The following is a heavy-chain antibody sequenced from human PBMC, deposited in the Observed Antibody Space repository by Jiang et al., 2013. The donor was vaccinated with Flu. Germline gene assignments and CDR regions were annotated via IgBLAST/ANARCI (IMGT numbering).Heavy chain of an antibody. CDR3: ARTLYCSGGSCHLYYYYYGMDV. D-gene: IGHD2-15*01. Sequence: SGAEVKKPGASVKVSCKASGYTFTSYGISWVRQAPGQGLEWMGWISAYNGNTNYAQKLQGRVTMTTDTSTSTAYMELRSLRSDDTAVYYCARTLYCSGGSCHLYYYYYGMDVWGQGTTVTVSS. CDR1: GYTFTSYG. CDR2: ISAYNGNT. J-gene: IGHJ6*02. V-gene: IGHV1-18*01.